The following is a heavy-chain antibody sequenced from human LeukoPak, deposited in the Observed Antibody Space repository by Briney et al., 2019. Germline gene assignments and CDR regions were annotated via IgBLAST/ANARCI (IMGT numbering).Heavy chain of an antibody. J-gene: IGHJ3*01. D-gene: IGHD6-6*01. V-gene: IGHV3-7*03. CDR3: ARSSYSSSSSV. CDR1: GFTFSGFW. Sequence: PGGSLRLSCAVSGFTFSGFWMSWSRRAPGKGLEWVASINSDGSEGYYADVVKGRFTISRDNAKNSLYLQINSLRAEDTAMYYCARSSYSSSSSVWGQGTMVTVSS. CDR2: INSDGSEG.